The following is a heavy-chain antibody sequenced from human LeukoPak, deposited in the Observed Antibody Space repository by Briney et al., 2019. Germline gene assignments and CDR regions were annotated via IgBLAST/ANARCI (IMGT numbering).Heavy chain of an antibody. CDR1: GFTVSSNY. CDR2: IYSGGST. Sequence: GGSLRLFCAASGFTVSSNYMTWVRQAPGKGLEWVSVIYSGGSTYYADSVKGRFTICRDNSKNTLFLQMNSLRAEDTAVYYCARNFALDYWGQGTLVTFSS. J-gene: IGHJ4*02. V-gene: IGHV3-53*01. CDR3: ARNFALDY.